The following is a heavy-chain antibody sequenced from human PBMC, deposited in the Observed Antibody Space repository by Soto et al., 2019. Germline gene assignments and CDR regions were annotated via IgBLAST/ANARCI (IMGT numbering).Heavy chain of an antibody. CDR1: GFTFSDNL. V-gene: IGHV1-3*01. CDR3: ARDIQSVGPRANDAFDV. Sequence: QVQLVQSGADLNKPGASVNISCTASGFTFSDNLIYWVRQLPGQGLEWMGWLNPDTGNTRYSETFQGKVTISRHPSASIAYSELSGLENEDTALYFCARDIQSVGPRANDAFDVWGQGTMITVSS. D-gene: IGHD5-18*01. J-gene: IGHJ3*01. CDR2: LNPDTGNT.